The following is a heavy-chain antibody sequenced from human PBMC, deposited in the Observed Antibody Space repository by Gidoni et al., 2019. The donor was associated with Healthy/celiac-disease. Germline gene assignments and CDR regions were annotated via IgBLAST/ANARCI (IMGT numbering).Heavy chain of an antibody. D-gene: IGHD3-16*01. CDR3: AREGGGSYLDY. V-gene: IGHV3-30*04. CDR2: ITYEGSNK. CDR1: GFTFSSYA. J-gene: IGHJ4*02. Sequence: QVQLVESGGGVVQPGRSLRLSCAASGFTFSSYAMHWVRQAPGKGLAWVAVITYEGSNKYYADSVKGRFTISRDNSKNTLYLQMNSLRAEDTAVYYCAREGGGSYLDYWGQGTLVTVSS.